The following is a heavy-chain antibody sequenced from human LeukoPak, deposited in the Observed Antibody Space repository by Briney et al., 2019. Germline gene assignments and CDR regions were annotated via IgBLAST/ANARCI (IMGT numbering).Heavy chain of an antibody. D-gene: IGHD4-11*01. Sequence: PGGSLRLSCAASGFTFSSYGMHWVRQAPGKGLEWVAVISYDGSNKYYADSVKGRFTISRDNSKNTLYLQMNSLRAEDTAVYYCARDLYSTSFDPWGQGTLVTVSS. V-gene: IGHV3-30*03. CDR2: ISYDGSNK. J-gene: IGHJ5*02. CDR1: GFTFSSYG. CDR3: ARDLYSTSFDP.